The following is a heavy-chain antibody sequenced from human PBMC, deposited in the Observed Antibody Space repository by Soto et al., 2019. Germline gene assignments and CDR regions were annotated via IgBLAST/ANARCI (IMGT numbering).Heavy chain of an antibody. CDR1: GFTYNEYG. CDR2: VSWGGDDA. D-gene: IGHD5-18*01. Sequence: EVQLLASGGGVVRPGGSLRLSCVASGFTYNEYGMSWVRQVPGKGLEWISGVSWGGDDAGYADSVKGRFTVSRDNAKNSLYLQMDSLGAEDTAFYFWARGYSFTPGWHSDVWGRSTLVTVSS. CDR3: ARGYSFTPGWHSDV. J-gene: IGHJ2*01. V-gene: IGHV3-20*04.